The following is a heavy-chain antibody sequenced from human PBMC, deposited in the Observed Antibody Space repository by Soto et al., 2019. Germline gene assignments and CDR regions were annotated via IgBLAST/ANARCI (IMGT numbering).Heavy chain of an antibody. J-gene: IGHJ6*02. D-gene: IGHD3-10*01. CDR1: GGSFSGYY. CDR2: INHSGST. V-gene: IGHV4-34*01. Sequence: PSETLSLTCAVYGGSFSGYYWIWIRQPPGKGLEWIGEINHSGSTNYNPSLKSRVTISVDTSKNQFSLKLSSVTAADTAVYYCARGRVRYYGSGSYRWDYYYYYGMDVWGQGTTVTVSS. CDR3: ARGRVRYYGSGSYRWDYYYYYGMDV.